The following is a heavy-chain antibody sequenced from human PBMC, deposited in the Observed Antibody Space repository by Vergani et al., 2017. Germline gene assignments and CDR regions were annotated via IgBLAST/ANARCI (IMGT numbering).Heavy chain of an antibody. Sequence: EVQLVESGGGLVQPGGSLRLPCAASGFTFSSYAMSWVRQAPGKGLEWVSAISGSGGSTYYADSVKGRFTISRDNSKNTLYLQMNSLRAEDTAVYYCARETVVVDIVATTLTYYFDYWGQGTLVTVSS. CDR1: GFTFSSYA. D-gene: IGHD5-12*01. CDR2: ISGSGGST. V-gene: IGHV3-23*04. J-gene: IGHJ4*02. CDR3: ARETVVVDIVATTLTYYFDY.